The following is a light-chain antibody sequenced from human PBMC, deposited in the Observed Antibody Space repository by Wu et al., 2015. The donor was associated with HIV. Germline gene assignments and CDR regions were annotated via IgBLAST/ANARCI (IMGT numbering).Light chain of an antibody. CDR2: GAS. CDR1: QSVSSSS. J-gene: IGKJ1*01. Sequence: EIVLTQSPGTLSLSPGERATLSCRASQSVSSSSLAWYQQRPGQAPRLLIYGASSRATGIPDRFSGSGSGTDFTLTISRLDPEDSAVYYCQQYSTLPRTFGQGTKVEIK. V-gene: IGKV3-20*01. CDR3: QQYSTLPRT.